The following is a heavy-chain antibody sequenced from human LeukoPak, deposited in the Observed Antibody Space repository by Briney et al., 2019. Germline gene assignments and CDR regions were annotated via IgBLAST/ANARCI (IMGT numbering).Heavy chain of an antibody. CDR2: IKQDGSEK. CDR1: GFTFSSYW. CDR3: ARQDSGYDSPFDY. J-gene: IGHJ4*02. D-gene: IGHD5-12*01. V-gene: IGHV3-7*01. Sequence: GGSLRLSCAASGFTFSSYWMSWVRQAPGKGLEWVANIKQDGSEKYYVDSVKGRFTISRDNAKNSLYLQMNSLRAEDTAVYYCARQDSGYDSPFDYWGQGTLVTVSS.